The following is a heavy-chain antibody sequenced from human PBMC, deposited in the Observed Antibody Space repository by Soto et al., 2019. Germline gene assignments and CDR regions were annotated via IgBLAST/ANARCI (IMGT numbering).Heavy chain of an antibody. CDR1: GYTFTTYG. V-gene: IGHV1-18*01. CDR3: ARWRYGDY. J-gene: IGHJ4*02. D-gene: IGHD1-1*01. CDR2: ISAHNGNT. Sequence: QVHLVQSGAEVKKPGASVKVSCKGSGYTFTTYGITWVRQAPGQGLEWMGWISAHNGNTNYAQKLQGRVTVTRDTSTSTAYMELRSVRSEDRAVYYCARWRYGDYWGQGALVTVSS.